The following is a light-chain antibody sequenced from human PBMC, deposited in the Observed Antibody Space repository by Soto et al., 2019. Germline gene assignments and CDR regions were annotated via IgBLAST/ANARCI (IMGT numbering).Light chain of an antibody. CDR1: SGSIASYY. CDR2: EDK. Sequence: NFILTQPHSVSESPGKTVTISCTRSSGSIASYYVQWYQQRPGSAPTPVIYEDKQRPSGVPGRFSGSIDSSSTSASLTIPGLKTEDDDDYYCLYYDRSIFVFGSGTKLTVL. CDR3: LYYDRSIFV. J-gene: IGLJ1*01. V-gene: IGLV6-57*04.